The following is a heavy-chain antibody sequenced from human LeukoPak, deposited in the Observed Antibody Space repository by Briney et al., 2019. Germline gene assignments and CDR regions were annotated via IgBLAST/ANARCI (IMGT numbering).Heavy chain of an antibody. CDR1: GGSISSSNW. V-gene: IGHV4-4*02. CDR2: IYYSGST. Sequence: SETLSLTCAVSGGSISSSNWWSWVRQPPGKGLEWIGYIYYSGSTNYNPSLKSRVTISVDTSKNQFSLKLSSVTAADTAVYYCARHNRNGSGLSFDIWGQGTMVTVSS. D-gene: IGHD3-10*01. CDR3: ARHNRNGSGLSFDI. J-gene: IGHJ3*02.